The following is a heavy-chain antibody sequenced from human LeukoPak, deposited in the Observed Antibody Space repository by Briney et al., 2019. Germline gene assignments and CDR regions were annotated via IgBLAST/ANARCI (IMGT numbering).Heavy chain of an antibody. V-gene: IGHV3-7*03. CDR1: GFTFSGYW. Sequence: GGSLRLSCAASGFTFSGYWKSWVRQAPGKGLEWVANIKQDGSEKYYVDSVKGRFTISRDNAKNSLYLQMNSLRAEDTAVYYCARDRGVATYYFDYWGQGTLVTVSS. CDR3: ARDRGVATYYFDY. CDR2: IKQDGSEK. D-gene: IGHD3-10*01. J-gene: IGHJ4*02.